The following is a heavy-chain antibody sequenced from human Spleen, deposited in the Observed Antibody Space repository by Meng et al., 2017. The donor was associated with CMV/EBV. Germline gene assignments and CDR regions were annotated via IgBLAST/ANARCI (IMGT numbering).Heavy chain of an antibody. CDR3: ARRAPVPAYSFDY. Sequence: KASGGTCSSYAIGGVRQAPGQGLEWMGGIIPIFGTASYGQKFQGRVTITTDESTSTAYMELSSLRSDDTAVYYCARRAPVPAYSFDYWGQGTLVTVSS. CDR1: GGTCSSYA. V-gene: IGHV1-69*05. CDR2: IIPIFGTA. D-gene: IGHD2-2*01. J-gene: IGHJ4*02.